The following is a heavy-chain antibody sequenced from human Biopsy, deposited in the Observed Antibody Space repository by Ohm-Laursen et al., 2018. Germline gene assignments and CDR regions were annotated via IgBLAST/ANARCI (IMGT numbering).Heavy chain of an antibody. D-gene: IGHD4-23*01. CDR1: GGSVSSGGFY. J-gene: IGHJ2*01. CDR2: IYYSGTT. CDR3: ARRPYGGTRYWYFDL. V-gene: IGHV4-31*01. Sequence: TLSLTCTVSGGSVSSGGFYWSWIRQHPGKGLGWIGYIYYSGTTYYNPSLKSLVTISVDTSKNQFSLKLNSVTAADTAVYYCARRPYGGTRYWYFDLWGQGTLVTVSS.